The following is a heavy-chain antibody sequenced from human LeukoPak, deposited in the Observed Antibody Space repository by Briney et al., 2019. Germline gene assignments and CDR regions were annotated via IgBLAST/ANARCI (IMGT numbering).Heavy chain of an antibody. CDR2: IRSKANSYAT. V-gene: IGHV3-73*01. Sequence: GGSLRLSCAASGFTFSGSAMHWVRQASGKGLEWVGRIRSKANSYATAYAASVKGRFTISRDDPKNTAYLQMNSLKTEDTAVYYCTRAGDDYVWEDFDYWGQGTLVTVSS. D-gene: IGHD3-16*01. J-gene: IGHJ4*02. CDR3: TRAGDDYVWEDFDY. CDR1: GFTFSGSA.